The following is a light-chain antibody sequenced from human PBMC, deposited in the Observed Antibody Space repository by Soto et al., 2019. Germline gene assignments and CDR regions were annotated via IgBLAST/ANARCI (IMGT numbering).Light chain of an antibody. CDR3: QQSFRSPIT. V-gene: IGKV1-5*03. CDR2: KAS. J-gene: IGKJ5*01. CDR1: QTISSW. Sequence: GDRVTITCRASQTISSWLAWYQQKPGKAPKLLIYKASTLKSGVPSRFSGSGSGTEFTLTIRSLQPEDFATYYCQQSFRSPITFGQGTRLEIK.